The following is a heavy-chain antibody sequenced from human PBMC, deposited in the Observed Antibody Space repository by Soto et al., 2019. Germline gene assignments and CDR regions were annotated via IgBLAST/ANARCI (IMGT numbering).Heavy chain of an antibody. CDR2: IKQDGSEK. CDR1: GFTFSSYW. CDR3: ARDYEIVVVPAATYRSSSGGFDP. Sequence: PGGSLRLSCAASGFTFSSYWMSWVRQAPGKGLEWVANIKQDGSEKYYVDSVKGRFTISRDNAKNSLYLQMNSLRAEDTAVYYCARDYEIVVVPAATYRSSSGGFDPWGQGTLVTVSS. J-gene: IGHJ5*02. D-gene: IGHD2-2*01. V-gene: IGHV3-7*03.